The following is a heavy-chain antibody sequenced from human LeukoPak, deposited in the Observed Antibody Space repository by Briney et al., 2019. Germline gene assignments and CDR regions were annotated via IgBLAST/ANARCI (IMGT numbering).Heavy chain of an antibody. V-gene: IGHV4-39*07. Sequence: SETLSLTCTVSGGSVSSSSYYWGWIRQPPGKGLEWIGSIYYSGSTYYNPSLKSRVTISVDTSKNQFSLKLSSVTAADTAVYYCARNILTGYSRPPFDYWGQGTLVTVSS. CDR3: ARNILTGYSRPPFDY. D-gene: IGHD3-9*01. CDR2: IYYSGST. CDR1: GGSVSSSSYY. J-gene: IGHJ4*02.